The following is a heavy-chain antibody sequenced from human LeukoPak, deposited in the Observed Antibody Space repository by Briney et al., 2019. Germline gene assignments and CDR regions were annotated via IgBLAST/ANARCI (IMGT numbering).Heavy chain of an antibody. Sequence: PGGSLRLSCAASGFTFSSYAMSWVRQAPGKGLEWVSAISGSGGSTYYTDSVKGRFTISRDNSKNTVYLQMNSLRADDTDVYYCAKGTAAGPRGFDYWGQGTLVTVSS. D-gene: IGHD6-25*01. CDR1: GFTFSSYA. J-gene: IGHJ4*02. CDR3: AKGTAAGPRGFDY. V-gene: IGHV3-23*01. CDR2: ISGSGGST.